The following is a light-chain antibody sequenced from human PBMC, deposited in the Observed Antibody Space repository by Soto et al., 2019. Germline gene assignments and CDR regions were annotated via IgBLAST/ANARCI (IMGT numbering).Light chain of an antibody. V-gene: IGLV2-14*01. Sequence: QSALTQPASVSGSPGQSITISCTGTSSDVGGYNYVSWYQQHPGKAPKLMIYDVSNRPSGVSNRFSGSKSGNTASLTISGLQAEDEADYYCSSYTSSSTSLVVFGGGTKLT. CDR3: SSYTSSSTSLVV. CDR2: DVS. CDR1: SSDVGGYNY. J-gene: IGLJ2*01.